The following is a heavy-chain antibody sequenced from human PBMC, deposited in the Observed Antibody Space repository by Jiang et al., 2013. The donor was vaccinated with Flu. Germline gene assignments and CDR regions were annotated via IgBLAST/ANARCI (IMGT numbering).Heavy chain of an antibody. D-gene: IGHD1-14*01. V-gene: IGHV4-59*08. CDR3: ARQHSEDF. CDR1: GDSLGRYY. CDR2: IYYTGTT. Sequence: LLKPSETLSLTCTVSGDSLGRYYWSWIRQPPMKGLEWVGYIYYTGTTNYNPSLESRVTISMDTSKNQFSLKLTSVTAADSAMYFCARQHSEDF. J-gene: IGHJ4*01.